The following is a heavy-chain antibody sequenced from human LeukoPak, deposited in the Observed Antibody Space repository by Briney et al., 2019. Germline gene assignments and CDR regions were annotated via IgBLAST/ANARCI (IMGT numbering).Heavy chain of an antibody. CDR1: GFTLSSYA. CDR2: ISGSGGST. CDR3: VAAAGGLYYFDY. V-gene: IGHV3-23*01. Sequence: GGSLRLSCAASGFTLSSYAMSWVRQAPGRGLEWVSAISGSGGSTYYADSVKGRFTISRDNSKNTLYLQMNSLRAEDTAVYYCVAAAGGLYYFDYWGQGTLVTVSS. D-gene: IGHD6-13*01. J-gene: IGHJ4*02.